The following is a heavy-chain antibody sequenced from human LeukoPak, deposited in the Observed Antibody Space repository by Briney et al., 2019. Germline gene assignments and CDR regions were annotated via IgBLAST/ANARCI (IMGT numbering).Heavy chain of an antibody. D-gene: IGHD3-3*01. J-gene: IGHJ6*03. CDR3: ARSGNTIFEVATYLDV. Sequence: GRSLRLFCVPSGFTFSTYAMYWVRQAPGKGLEWVAVIWYDGSNEHYADSVKGRFNISRDDSEHTLDLQMNSLRTEDTAVYYCARSGNTIFEVATYLDVWGKGTTVIVSS. CDR2: IWYDGSNE. V-gene: IGHV3-30*04. CDR1: GFTFSTYA.